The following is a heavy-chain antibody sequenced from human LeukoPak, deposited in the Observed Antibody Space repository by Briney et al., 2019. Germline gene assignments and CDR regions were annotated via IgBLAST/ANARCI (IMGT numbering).Heavy chain of an antibody. Sequence: ASVKVSCKASGYTFTGYYMHWVRQATGQGLEWMGWMNPNGGNTGYAQKFQGRVTMTRNTSISTAYMELSSLRSEDTAVYYCARGSRSIVVVPAARYVSWGQGTLVTVSS. V-gene: IGHV1-8*02. J-gene: IGHJ4*02. CDR3: ARGSRSIVVVPAARYVS. CDR1: GYTFTGYY. CDR2: MNPNGGNT. D-gene: IGHD2-2*01.